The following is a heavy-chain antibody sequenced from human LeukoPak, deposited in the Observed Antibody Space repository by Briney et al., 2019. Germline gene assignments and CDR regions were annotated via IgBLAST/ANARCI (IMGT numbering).Heavy chain of an antibody. D-gene: IGHD1-20*01. V-gene: IGHV3-48*03. CDR1: GFTFSSYE. CDR3: ATGDNWKGGAFDI. Sequence: PGGSLRLSCASSGFTFSSYEMNWVRKAPGKGLEWVSYISSSGSTIYYADSVKGRFTISRDNAKNLLYLQMNSLRAEDTAVYYCATGDNWKGGAFDIWGQGTMVTVSS. J-gene: IGHJ3*02. CDR2: ISSSGSTI.